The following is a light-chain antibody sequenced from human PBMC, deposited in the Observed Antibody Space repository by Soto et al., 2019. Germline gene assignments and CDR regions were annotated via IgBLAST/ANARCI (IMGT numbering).Light chain of an antibody. Sequence: QSVLAQTRSVSGSPGQSVSISCTGTSTDVGGYNYVSWYQQHPGKVPKLMLYDVSKRPSGVPDRFSGSKSGNTASLTISGLQAEDEADYYCCSYAGRDTLYVFGSGTKVTVL. CDR3: CSYAGRDTLYV. CDR1: STDVGGYNY. J-gene: IGLJ1*01. CDR2: DVS. V-gene: IGLV2-11*01.